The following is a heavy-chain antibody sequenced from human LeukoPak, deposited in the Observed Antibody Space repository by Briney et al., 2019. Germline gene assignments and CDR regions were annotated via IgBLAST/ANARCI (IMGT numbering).Heavy chain of an antibody. CDR2: IWNDGSNK. J-gene: IGHJ4*02. V-gene: IGHV3-33*06. Sequence: GRSLRISCAASGFTFSHYGMHWVRQAPGRGLEGGAVIWNDGSNKYYADSVKGRFTISRDNSQNTVDLHMNSLRAEDTAVYYCAKDAQRGFDYSNSLEYWGQGTLVTVSS. CDR1: GFTFSHYG. D-gene: IGHD4-11*01. CDR3: AKDAQRGFDYSNSLEY.